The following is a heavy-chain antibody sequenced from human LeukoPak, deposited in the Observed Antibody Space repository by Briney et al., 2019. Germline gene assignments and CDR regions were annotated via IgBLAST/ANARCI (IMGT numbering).Heavy chain of an antibody. CDR1: GFTFSSFG. CDR2: IWYDGRNK. V-gene: IGHV3-33*06. CDR3: AKEGSSPWNFDY. D-gene: IGHD3-10*01. J-gene: IGHJ4*02. Sequence: GGSLRLSCAASGFTFSSFGMHWVRQAPGKGLEWVAVIWYDGRNKFYSDSVKGRFTISRDTSKNTVYLQMNSLRAGDTAVYYCAKEGSSPWNFDYWGQGALVTVSS.